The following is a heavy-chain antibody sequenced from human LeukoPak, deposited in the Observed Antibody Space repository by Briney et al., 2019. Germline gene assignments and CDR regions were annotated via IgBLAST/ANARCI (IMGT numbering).Heavy chain of an antibody. CDR1: GGSISSYY. Sequence: PSETLSLTCTVSGGSISSYYWSWIRQPPGKGLEWIGYIYYSGSTNYNPSLKSRVTISVDTSKNQFSLKLSSVTAADTAVYYCARLMGMDVWGQGPRSPSP. CDR3: ARLMGMDV. V-gene: IGHV4-59*08. D-gene: IGHD3-16*01. J-gene: IGHJ6*02. CDR2: IYYSGST.